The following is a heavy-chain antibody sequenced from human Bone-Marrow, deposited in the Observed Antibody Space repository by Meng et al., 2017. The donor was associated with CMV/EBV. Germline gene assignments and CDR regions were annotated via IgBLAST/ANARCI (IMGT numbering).Heavy chain of an antibody. J-gene: IGHJ4*02. CDR2: IYYSGST. CDR3: ARNRLSGPTLDY. CDR1: GGSVSSGSYY. Sequence: SETLSLTCTVSGGSVSSGSYYWSWIRQPPGKGLEWIGYIYYSGSTNYNPSLKSRVTISVDTSKNQFPLKLSSVTAADTAVYYCARNRLSGPTLDYWGQGTLVTVYS. D-gene: IGHD6-19*01. V-gene: IGHV4-61*01.